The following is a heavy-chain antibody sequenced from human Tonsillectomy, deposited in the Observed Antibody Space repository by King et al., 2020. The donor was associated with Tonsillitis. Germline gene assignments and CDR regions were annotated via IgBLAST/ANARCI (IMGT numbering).Heavy chain of an antibody. CDR2: IWYDGSNK. Sequence: QLVQSGGGVVQPGRPLRLSCAASGFTFSNYGMHWVRQAPGKGLEWVAVIWYDGSNKNYADSVKGRFTISRDNSKNTLYLRMNSLRAEDTAIYYCARDLCGGDCYCPDYWGQGTVVTVSS. D-gene: IGHD2-21*01. CDR3: ARDLCGGDCYCPDY. J-gene: IGHJ4*02. V-gene: IGHV3-33*01. CDR1: GFTFSNYG.